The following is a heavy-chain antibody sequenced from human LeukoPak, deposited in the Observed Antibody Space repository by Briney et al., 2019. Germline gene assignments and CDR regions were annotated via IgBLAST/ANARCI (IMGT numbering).Heavy chain of an antibody. V-gene: IGHV3-23*01. D-gene: IGHD2-15*01. J-gene: IGHJ4*02. CDR3: AKRSCSGGSCYIDY. Sequence: GGSLRLSRAPPGFTFISYAISSVRQGPGKGLEWVSRISGSGGSTYYADSVKGRFTVSRDNSKNTLYLQLNSLRAEDTAVYYCAKRSCSGGSCYIDYWGQGTLVTVSS. CDR1: GFTFISYA. CDR2: ISGSGGST.